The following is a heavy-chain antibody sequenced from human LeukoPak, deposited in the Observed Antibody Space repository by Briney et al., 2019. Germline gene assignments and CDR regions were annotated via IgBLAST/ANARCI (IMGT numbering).Heavy chain of an antibody. CDR2: INAGNGDT. J-gene: IGHJ4*02. CDR3: AREAVATVNDY. D-gene: IGHD5-12*01. Sequence: ASVKVSCKASGYTFTSYAMHWVRQAPGQRLEWMGWINAGNGDTKYSQKFQGRVTITRDTSANTAYMELSSLRSEDTAVYYCAREAVATVNDYWGQGTLVTVSS. CDR1: GYTFTSYA. V-gene: IGHV1-3*01.